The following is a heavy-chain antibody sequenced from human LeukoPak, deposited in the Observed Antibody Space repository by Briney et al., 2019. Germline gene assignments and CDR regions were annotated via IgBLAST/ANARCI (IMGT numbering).Heavy chain of an antibody. V-gene: IGHV3-21*01. J-gene: IGHJ4*02. CDR2: ISSSSSYI. CDR1: GFTFSSYS. CDR3: AKGHPRVPAASLYLHY. Sequence: PGGSLRLSCAVSGFTFSSYSMNWVRQAPGKGRGWVSSISSSSSYIYYADSVKGRFTISRVNAKNSLYLQMNSVRAEGRAVNYCAKGHPRVPAASLYLHYRRQRTLV. D-gene: IGHD2-2*01.